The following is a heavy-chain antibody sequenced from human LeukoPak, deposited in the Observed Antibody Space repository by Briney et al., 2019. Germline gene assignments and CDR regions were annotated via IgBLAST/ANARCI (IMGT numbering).Heavy chain of an antibody. V-gene: IGHV1-69*05. J-gene: IGHJ5*02. CDR2: IIPIFGTA. CDR3: ASSYYYLGVWFDP. CDR1: GGTFSSYA. Sequence: SVKVSCKASGGTFSSYAISWVRQAPGQGLEWMGGIIPIFGTANYAQKFQGRVTITTDESTSTAYMELSSLRSEDTAVYYCASSYYYLGVWFDPWGQGTLVTVSS. D-gene: IGHD3-22*01.